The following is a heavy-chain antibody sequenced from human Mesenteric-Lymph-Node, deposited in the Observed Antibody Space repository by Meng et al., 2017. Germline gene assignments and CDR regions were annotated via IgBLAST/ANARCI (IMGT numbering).Heavy chain of an antibody. V-gene: IGHV3-7*01. CDR1: GFILSSYW. D-gene: IGHD2-2*01. Sequence: GESLKISCAASGFILSSYWMSWVRQAPGKGLGGVANIKQDGSEKYYVDSVKGRFTISRDNAKNSLYLQMNSLRAEDTAVYYCARDTEVYCSSTSCYGLDYWGQGTLVTVSS. CDR2: IKQDGSEK. CDR3: ARDTEVYCSSTSCYGLDY. J-gene: IGHJ4*02.